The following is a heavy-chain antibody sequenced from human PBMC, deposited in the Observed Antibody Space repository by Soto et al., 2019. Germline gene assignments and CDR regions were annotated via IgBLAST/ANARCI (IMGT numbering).Heavy chain of an antibody. CDR2: INAGNGNT. V-gene: IGHV1-3*01. J-gene: IGHJ4*02. CDR1: GYTFTSYA. Sequence: GASVKVSCKASGYTFTSYAMHWVRQAPGQRLEWMGWINAGNGNTKYSQKFQGRVTITRDTSASTAYMELSSLRTEDTAVYYCARTLVGATPTDYWGQGTLVTVSS. CDR3: ARTLVGATPTDY. D-gene: IGHD1-26*01.